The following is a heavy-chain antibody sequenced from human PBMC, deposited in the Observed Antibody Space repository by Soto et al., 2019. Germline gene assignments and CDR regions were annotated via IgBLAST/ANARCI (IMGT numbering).Heavy chain of an antibody. CDR2: MKPSTGRT. J-gene: IGHJ4*02. CDR3: ARGVSAGVDY. D-gene: IGHD1-26*01. V-gene: IGHV1-8*01. Sequence: QVQLVQSGAEVREPGASVKVSCKASGYSFTSLDINWVRQTAGQGLEWMGWMKPSTGRTGYAQKFPGRVTMTRDTTINTAYRELTTLTSDDTAFYYCARGVSAGVDYWGQGTLVTVSS. CDR1: GYSFTSLD.